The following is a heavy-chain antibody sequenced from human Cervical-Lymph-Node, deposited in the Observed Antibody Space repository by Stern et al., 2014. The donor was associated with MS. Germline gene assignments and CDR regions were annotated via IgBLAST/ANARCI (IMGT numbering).Heavy chain of an antibody. Sequence: EVQLEESGGGVIQPGGALRLSCTASGFTVSRDYMTWVRQAPGKGLEWVSLITNVGRTFYTDSVKGRFTISRDDSKNPVYLHMTSLRAEDTAMYYCARDTSSPERSDWWGQGTLVTVSS. D-gene: IGHD1-1*01. CDR3: ARDTSSPERSDW. CDR1: GFTVSRDY. V-gene: IGHV3-53*01. J-gene: IGHJ4*02. CDR2: ITNVGRT.